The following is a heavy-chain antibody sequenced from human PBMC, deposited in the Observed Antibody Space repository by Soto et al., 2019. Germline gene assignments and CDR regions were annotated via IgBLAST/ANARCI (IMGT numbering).Heavy chain of an antibody. CDR1: GYSFTSYW. V-gene: IGHV5-51*01. D-gene: IGHD5-12*01. CDR3: AGSIAHDSGYDCYDYGMDV. J-gene: IGHJ6*02. Sequence: GESLKISCKGSGYSFTSYWIGWVRQMPGKGLEWMGIIYPGDSDTRYSPSFQGQVTISADKSISTAYLQWSSLKASDTAMYYCAGSIAHDSGYDCYDYGMDVWGQGTTVTVSS. CDR2: IYPGDSDT.